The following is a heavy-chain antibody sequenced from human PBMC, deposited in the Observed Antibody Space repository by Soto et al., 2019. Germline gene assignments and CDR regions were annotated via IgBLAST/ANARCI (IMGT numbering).Heavy chain of an antibody. CDR3: TTDFYTTRILVCFDY. V-gene: IGHV3-48*02. CDR2: ISSSSSTI. CDR1: GFTFSSYS. Sequence: GGSLRLSCAASGFTFSSYSMNWVRQAPGKGLEWVSYISSSSSTIYYADSVKGRFTISRDNAKNSLYLQMNSLRDEDTAVYYCTTDFYTTRILVCFDYWGHGTLVTVSS. J-gene: IGHJ4*01. D-gene: IGHD2-8*02.